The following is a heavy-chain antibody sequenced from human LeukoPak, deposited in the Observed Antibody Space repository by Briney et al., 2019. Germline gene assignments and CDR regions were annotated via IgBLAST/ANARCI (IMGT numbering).Heavy chain of an antibody. CDR3: ARHGSPGSNWFDP. D-gene: IGHD3-10*01. CDR2: INHSGST. J-gene: IGHJ5*02. V-gene: IGHV4-34*01. CDR1: GGSFSGYY. Sequence: PSETLSLTCAVYGGSFSGYYWSWIRQPPGKGLEWIGEINHSGSTNYNPSLKSRVTISVDTSKNQFSLKLSSVTAADTAVYFCARHGSPGSNWFDPWGQGTLVTVSS.